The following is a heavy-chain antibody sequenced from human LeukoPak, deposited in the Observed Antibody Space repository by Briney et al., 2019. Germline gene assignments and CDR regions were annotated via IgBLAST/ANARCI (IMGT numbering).Heavy chain of an antibody. CDR1: GFTVSSNY. Sequence: GGSLGLSCAASGFTVSSNYMGWVRQAPGKGLEWVSVIYSGGSTYYADSVKGRFTISRDNSKNTLYLQMNSLRAEDTAVYYCARDGDDRSGYYLGKIDYWGQGTLVTVSS. CDR3: ARDGDDRSGYYLGKIDY. CDR2: IYSGGST. J-gene: IGHJ4*02. V-gene: IGHV3-66*02. D-gene: IGHD3-22*01.